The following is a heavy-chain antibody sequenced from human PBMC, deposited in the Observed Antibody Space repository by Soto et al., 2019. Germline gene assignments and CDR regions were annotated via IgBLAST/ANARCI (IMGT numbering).Heavy chain of an antibody. J-gene: IGHJ4*02. V-gene: IGHV4-34*01. Sequence: QVQLQQWGAGLLKPSETLSLTCAVYGGSFSGYYWSWIRQPPGKGLEWIGEINHSGSTNYNPSLKSRVTISVDTSKNQFSLKLSSVTAADTAVYYCARGQWGDYWGQGTLVTVSS. CDR3: ARGQWGDY. D-gene: IGHD1-26*01. CDR2: INHSGST. CDR1: GGSFSGYY.